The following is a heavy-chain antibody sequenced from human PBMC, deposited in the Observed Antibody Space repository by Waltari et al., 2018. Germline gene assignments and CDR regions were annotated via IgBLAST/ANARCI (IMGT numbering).Heavy chain of an antibody. D-gene: IGHD6-6*01. V-gene: IGHV3-23*01. CDR3: AKDRSIAAQFDY. J-gene: IGHJ4*02. CDR1: GFTFSSYA. Sequence: EVQLLESGGGLVQPGGSLRLSCAASGFTFSSYAMSWVRQAPGEGLEWVSAITGSGSSTYYADSVKGRFTISRDNSKNTLYLQMNSLRAEDTAVYYCAKDRSIAAQFDYWGQGTLVTVSS. CDR2: ITGSGSST.